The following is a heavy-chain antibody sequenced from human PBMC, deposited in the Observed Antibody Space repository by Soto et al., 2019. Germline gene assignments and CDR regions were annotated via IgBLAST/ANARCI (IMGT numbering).Heavy chain of an antibody. D-gene: IGHD3-22*01. V-gene: IGHV3-30*18. Sequence: QVQLVESGGGVVQPGRSLRLSCAASGFTFSSYGMHRVRQAPGKGLEWVAVISYDGSNKYYADSVKGRFTISRDNSKNTLYLQMNSLRAEDTAVYYCAKTGSSGYLFDYWGQGTLVTVSS. CDR1: GFTFSSYG. CDR3: AKTGSSGYLFDY. CDR2: ISYDGSNK. J-gene: IGHJ4*02.